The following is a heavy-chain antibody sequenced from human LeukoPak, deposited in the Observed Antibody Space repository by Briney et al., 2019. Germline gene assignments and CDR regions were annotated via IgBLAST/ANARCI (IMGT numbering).Heavy chain of an antibody. D-gene: IGHD6-13*01. CDR2: MNPNSGNT. J-gene: IGHJ4*02. Sequence: ASVKVSCKASGYTFTSYDINWVRQATGQGLEWMGWMNPNSGNTGYAQKFQGRVTMTRNTSIGTAYMELSSLRSEDTAVYYCARGARRWGIAAAGLSGYWGQGTLVTVSS. CDR1: GYTFTSYD. CDR3: ARGARRWGIAAAGLSGY. V-gene: IGHV1-8*01.